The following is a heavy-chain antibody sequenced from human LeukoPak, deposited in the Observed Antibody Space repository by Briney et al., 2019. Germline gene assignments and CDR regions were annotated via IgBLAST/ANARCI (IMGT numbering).Heavy chain of an antibody. J-gene: IGHJ3*02. CDR3: PREGGSLDLAFDI. V-gene: IGHV1-2*02. CDR1: GYTFTGYY. Sequence: ASVKVSCKASGYTFTGYYMHWVRQAPGQGLEGMGWINPNSGGTNYAQKFQGRVTMTRDTPISTAYMELSRLRSDDTAVYYCPREGGSLDLAFDIWGQGTMVTVSS. CDR2: INPNSGGT. D-gene: IGHD1-26*01.